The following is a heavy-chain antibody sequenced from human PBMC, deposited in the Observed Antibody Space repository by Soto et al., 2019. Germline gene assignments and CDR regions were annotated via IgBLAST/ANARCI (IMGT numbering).Heavy chain of an antibody. J-gene: IGHJ4*02. CDR1: GLTFSNAW. CDR3: VSGVY. Sequence: GGSLRLSCAASGLTFSNAWIHWVRQPPGKGLEWVGRIKGKTDGGTTDYAAPVKGRFSISRDDSKNTLFLQMNSLKTEDTAVYYCVSGVYWGQGTLVTVSS. V-gene: IGHV3-15*07. D-gene: IGHD3-10*01. CDR2: IKGKTDGGTT.